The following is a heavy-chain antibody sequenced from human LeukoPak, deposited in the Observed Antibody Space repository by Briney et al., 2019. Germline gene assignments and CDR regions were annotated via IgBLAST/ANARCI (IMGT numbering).Heavy chain of an antibody. CDR1: GFTFSSFW. J-gene: IGHJ4*02. D-gene: IGHD6-13*01. CDR3: AKLVGAGSFGLDY. CDR2: IKQDGREK. Sequence: GGSLRLSCAASGFTFSSFWMRRVRHSPGRGRRWVANIKQDGREKCYVDCVEGRFPNSRDNAKNSLYLQMNRLRAEDTAVYYCAKLVGAGSFGLDYWGQGTLVTVSS. V-gene: IGHV3-7*01.